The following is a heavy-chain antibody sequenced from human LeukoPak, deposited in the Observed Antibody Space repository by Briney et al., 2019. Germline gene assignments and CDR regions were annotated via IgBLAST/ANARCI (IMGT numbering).Heavy chain of an antibody. V-gene: IGHV1-8*01. CDR1: GYTFTSYN. CDR2: MNPNSGNT. D-gene: IGHD1-26*01. Sequence: ASVKVSCKASGYTFTSYNINWVRQATGQGLEWMGWMNPNSGNTGYAQKFQGRLTMTRNTSISTAYMELSSLRSEDTAVYYCARAPAGDIGGGSYSIDYWGQGTLVTVSS. CDR3: ARAPAGDIGGGSYSIDY. J-gene: IGHJ4*02.